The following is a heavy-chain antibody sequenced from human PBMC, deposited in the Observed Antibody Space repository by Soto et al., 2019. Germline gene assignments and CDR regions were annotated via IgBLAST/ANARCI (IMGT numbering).Heavy chain of an antibody. J-gene: IGHJ4*02. Sequence: ASVKVSCKASGYTFTSYGISWVRQAPGQGLEWMGWISTYNGNTKYAQKLQGRVTMTTDTSTSTAYMELRSLRSDDTAVFYCAREMVRGVGSDYWGQATLVTVSS. V-gene: IGHV1-18*01. CDR2: ISTYNGNT. CDR1: GYTFTSYG. CDR3: AREMVRGVGSDY. D-gene: IGHD3-10*01.